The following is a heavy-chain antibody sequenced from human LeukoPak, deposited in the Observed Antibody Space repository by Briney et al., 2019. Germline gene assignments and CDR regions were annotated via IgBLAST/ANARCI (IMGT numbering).Heavy chain of an antibody. CDR3: AKEHLHYGDYYSGPDY. D-gene: IGHD4-17*01. J-gene: IGHJ4*02. CDR1: GFTFSSYA. V-gene: IGHV3-23*01. Sequence: GGSLRLSCAASGFTFSSYAMSWVRQAPGKGLEWVSAISGSGGSTYYADSVKGRFTISRDNSKNTLYLQMNSLRAEDTAVYYCAKEHLHYGDYYSGPDYWGQGTLVTVSS. CDR2: ISGSGGST.